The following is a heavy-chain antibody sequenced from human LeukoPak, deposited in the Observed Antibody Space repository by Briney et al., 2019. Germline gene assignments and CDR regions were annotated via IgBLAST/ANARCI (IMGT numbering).Heavy chain of an antibody. CDR3: ARPMVRGVNDALDI. CDR2: VYYSGST. J-gene: IGHJ3*02. V-gene: IGHV4-59*08. CDR1: GVSISSYY. Sequence: MSSETLSLTCTVSGVSISSYYWSWIRQPPGKGLEWIGYVYYSGSTDYNPSLKSRVIISLDTSKNQFSLKLSSVTAADTAVYYCARPMVRGVNDALDIWGQGTMVTVSS. D-gene: IGHD3-10*01.